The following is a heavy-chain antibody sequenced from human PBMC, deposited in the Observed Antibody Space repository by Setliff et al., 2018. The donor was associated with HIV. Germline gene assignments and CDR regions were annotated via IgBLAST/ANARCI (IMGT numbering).Heavy chain of an antibody. CDR1: GYTFTDYY. Sequence: GASVKVSCKASGYTFTDYYMHWVRQAPGQGLEWMGRINPDSGATTYAQNFQGRVTMTRDTSISTAYMELTRLRSDDTAVYYCVTGVVSALFDWWGQGTLVTVSS. J-gene: IGHJ4*02. CDR3: VTGVVSALFDW. V-gene: IGHV1-2*06. CDR2: INPDSGAT. D-gene: IGHD2-15*01.